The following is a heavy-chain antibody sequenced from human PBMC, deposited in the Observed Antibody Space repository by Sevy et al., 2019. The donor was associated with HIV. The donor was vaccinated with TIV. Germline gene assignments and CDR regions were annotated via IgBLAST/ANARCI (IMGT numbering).Heavy chain of an antibody. CDR3: ASPSYHASGSDYPSYYYMDV. Sequence: GGSLRLSCAASGFSFSSYTINWVRQAPGRGLEWVSSISYSSTHIYYADSVKGRFTISRDNAKNSLYLQMNSLRVEDTAVYYCASPSYHASGSDYPSYYYMDVWGRGTTVTVSS. CDR2: ISYSSTHI. V-gene: IGHV3-21*01. CDR1: GFSFSSYT. D-gene: IGHD3-10*01. J-gene: IGHJ6*03.